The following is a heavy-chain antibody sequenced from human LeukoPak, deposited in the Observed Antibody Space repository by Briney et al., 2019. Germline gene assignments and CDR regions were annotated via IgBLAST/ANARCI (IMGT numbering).Heavy chain of an antibody. D-gene: IGHD3-16*01. J-gene: IGHJ4*02. CDR2: IRYDGSNK. CDR1: GFTFSSYD. CDR3: VKGHGVPHAFVPGY. V-gene: IGHV3-30*02. Sequence: PGGSLRLSCAASGFTFSSYDMHWVRQGPGKGLEWVAFIRYDGSNKYYIDSVKGRFTISRDNSKNTLYLQMNSLRAEDTAVYYCVKGHGVPHAFVPGYWGQGTLVTVSS.